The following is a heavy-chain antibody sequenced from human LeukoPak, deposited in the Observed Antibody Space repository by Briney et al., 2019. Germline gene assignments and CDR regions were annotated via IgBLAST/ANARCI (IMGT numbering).Heavy chain of an antibody. CDR1: GGTFSSYA. Sequence: SVKVSCKASGGTFSSYAISWVRQAPGQGLEWMGRIIPIFGIANYAQKFQGRVTITADKSTSTAYMELSSLRSEDTAVYYCASSRSGSPHEYSQHWGQGTLVTVSS. CDR2: IIPIFGIA. J-gene: IGHJ1*01. V-gene: IGHV1-69*04. CDR3: ASSRSGSPHEYSQH. D-gene: IGHD1-26*01.